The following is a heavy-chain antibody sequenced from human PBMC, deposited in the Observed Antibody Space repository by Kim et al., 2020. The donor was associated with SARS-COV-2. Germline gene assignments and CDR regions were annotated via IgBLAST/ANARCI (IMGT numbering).Heavy chain of an antibody. D-gene: IGHD2-2*01. Sequence: GGSLRLSCAASGFTFRSYGMHWVRQAPGKGLEWVAVISYDGSNKYYADSVKGRFTISRDNSKNTLYLQMNSLRAEDTAVYYCAKDNGGSSTSCFDYWGQGTLVTVSS. J-gene: IGHJ4*02. CDR3: AKDNGGSSTSCFDY. CDR1: GFTFRSYG. V-gene: IGHV3-30*18. CDR2: ISYDGSNK.